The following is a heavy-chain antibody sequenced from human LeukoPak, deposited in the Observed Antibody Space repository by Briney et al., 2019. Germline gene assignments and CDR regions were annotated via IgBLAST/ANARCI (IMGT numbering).Heavy chain of an antibody. CDR1: GLTVSSNY. D-gene: IGHD1-26*01. Sequence: GGSLRLSCAASGLTVSSNYMSWVRQAPGKGLEWVSVIYSGGTTFYADSVKGRFTISRDNSKNTLYLQMNSLRAEDTAVYYCAREGATDYYFDYWGQGTLVTVSS. CDR3: AREGATDYYFDY. V-gene: IGHV3-53*01. CDR2: IYSGGTT. J-gene: IGHJ4*02.